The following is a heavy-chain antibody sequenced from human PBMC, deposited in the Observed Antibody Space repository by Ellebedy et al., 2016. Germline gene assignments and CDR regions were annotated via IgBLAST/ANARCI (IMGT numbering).Heavy chain of an antibody. CDR1: GFTFSTYW. CDR3: VKGGAWDLDY. V-gene: IGHV3-7*03. CDR2: IKPFCSQA. D-gene: IGHD1-26*01. J-gene: IGHJ4*02. Sequence: GESLKISCAASGFTFSTYWMGLVRQAPGKGLEWVANIKPFCSQAYYGDSVKGRFTISRANAKNSLYLQMTSLRAEDTAVYYCVKGGAWDLDYWGQGTLVTVSS.